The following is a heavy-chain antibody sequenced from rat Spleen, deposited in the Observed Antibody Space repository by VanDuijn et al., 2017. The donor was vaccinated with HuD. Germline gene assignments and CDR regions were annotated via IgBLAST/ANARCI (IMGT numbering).Heavy chain of an antibody. V-gene: IGHV5-20*01. CDR1: GFTFSDNY. CDR2: INSDGGRP. CDR3: AKGTPFEY. Sequence: EVQLVESGGGLVQPGRSLKVSCAASGFTFSDNYMAWVRQAPKKGLEWVSSINSDGGRPYYPDSVKGRFTISRDNAENTVYLQMNSLRSEDTATYYCAKGTPFEYWGQGVMVTVSS. J-gene: IGHJ2*01.